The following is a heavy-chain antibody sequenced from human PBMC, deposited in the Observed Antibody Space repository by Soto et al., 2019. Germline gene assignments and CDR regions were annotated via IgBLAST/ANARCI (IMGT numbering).Heavy chain of an antibody. V-gene: IGHV4-39*01. CDR2: VYYSGST. CDR3: ARQWGNWYWAFNV. CDR1: GGSVTTSDYS. D-gene: IGHD6-13*01. Sequence: SEILSLTCTVSGGSVTTSDYSWGWIRQPPGKGLEWIGSVYYSGSTHYNPSLESRVTLSVDTSKNQFSLKLNSVTAADTAVYYCARQWGNWYWAFNVWGQGTMVT. J-gene: IGHJ3*01.